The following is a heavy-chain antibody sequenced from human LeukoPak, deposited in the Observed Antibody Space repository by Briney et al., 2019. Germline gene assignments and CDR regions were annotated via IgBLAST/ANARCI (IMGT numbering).Heavy chain of an antibody. CDR3: AKDDYRYVDY. D-gene: IGHD3-16*02. Sequence: GGSLRLSCAASGFTFSSYGIHWVRQAPGKGLEWVAFIGNDENNKKFGDPVKGRFTIFGDNSKSTVYLQMNSLRVEDTAVYYCAKDDYRYVDYWGQGTLVIVSS. CDR1: GFTFSSYG. J-gene: IGHJ4*02. V-gene: IGHV3-30*02. CDR2: IGNDENNK.